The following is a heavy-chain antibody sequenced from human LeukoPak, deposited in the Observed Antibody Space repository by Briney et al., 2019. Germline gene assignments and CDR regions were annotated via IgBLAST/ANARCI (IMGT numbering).Heavy chain of an antibody. Sequence: SETLSLTCTVSGGSISSSSYYWSWIRQPPGKGLEWIGYIYHSGSTNYNPSLKSRVTISVDTSKNQFSLKLSSVTAADTAVYYCARYIVGGNWLDPWGQGTLVTVSS. CDR2: IYHSGST. CDR3: ARYIVGGNWLDP. D-gene: IGHD1-26*01. V-gene: IGHV4-61*01. CDR1: GGSISSSSYY. J-gene: IGHJ5*02.